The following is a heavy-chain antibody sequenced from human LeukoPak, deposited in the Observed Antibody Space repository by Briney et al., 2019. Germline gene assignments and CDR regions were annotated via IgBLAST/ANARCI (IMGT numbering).Heavy chain of an antibody. Sequence: PGGSMRLSCAASGFTFSSYAMSWVRQAPGKGLDWFSAISDSGGSTYHADSVKGRFTISRDNSKNTLYLQMNSLRAEDTAVYYCAKGSAGSRPYYFVYWGQGTLVTVSS. D-gene: IGHD2-15*01. J-gene: IGHJ4*02. CDR3: AKGSAGSRPYYFVY. V-gene: IGHV3-23*01. CDR1: GFTFSSYA. CDR2: ISDSGGST.